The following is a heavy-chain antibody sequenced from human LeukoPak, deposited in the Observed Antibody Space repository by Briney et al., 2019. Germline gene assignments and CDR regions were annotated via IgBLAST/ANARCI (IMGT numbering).Heavy chain of an antibody. J-gene: IGHJ4*02. D-gene: IGHD5-24*01. CDR3: VRHISTNTGYFDS. Sequence: SETLSLTCTVSGGSINSHSYYWGWIRQPPGKGLEWIGSVYYDGTSYSNPSLKSRVAVFVDTSRDQFSLDLSFVTAADTALYYCVRHISTNTGYFDSCGQGTLVPSP. CDR2: VYYDGTS. V-gene: IGHV4-39*01. CDR1: GGSINSHSYY.